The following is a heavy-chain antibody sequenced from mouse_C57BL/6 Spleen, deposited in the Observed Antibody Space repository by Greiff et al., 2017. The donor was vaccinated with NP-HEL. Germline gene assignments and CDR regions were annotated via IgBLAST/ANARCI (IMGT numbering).Heavy chain of an antibody. CDR2: IWSGGST. Sequence: VQLVESGPGLVQPSQSLSITCTVSGFSLTSYGVHWVRQSPGKGLEWLGVIWSGGSTDYNAAFISRLSISKDNSKSQVFFKMNSLQADDTAIYYCARAYYSNYGYWYFDVWGTGTTVTVSS. D-gene: IGHD2-5*01. J-gene: IGHJ1*03. V-gene: IGHV2-2*01. CDR1: GFSLTSYG. CDR3: ARAYYSNYGYWYFDV.